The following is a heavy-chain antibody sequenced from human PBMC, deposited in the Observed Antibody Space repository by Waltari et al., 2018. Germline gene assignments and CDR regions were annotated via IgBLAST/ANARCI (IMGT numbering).Heavy chain of an antibody. CDR3: ARVAVVTRGPGAFDI. CDR1: GGSLSSYH. V-gene: IGHV4-59*01. J-gene: IGHJ3*02. Sequence: QVQLPASGPGLVTPSETLSLTCTVSGGSLSSYHWSRSRQPPGKGLEWIGYIYYSGSTNYNPSLKSRVTISVDTSKNQFSLKLSSVTAADTAVYYCARVAVVTRGPGAFDIWGQGTMVTVSS. CDR2: IYYSGST. D-gene: IGHD2-21*02.